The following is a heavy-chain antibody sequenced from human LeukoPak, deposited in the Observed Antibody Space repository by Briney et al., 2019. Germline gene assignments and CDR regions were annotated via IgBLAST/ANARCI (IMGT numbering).Heavy chain of an antibody. Sequence: SETLSLTCTVSGGSISSYYWSWIRQPPGKGLEWIGSIYYNGITYYNPSLKSRVTISVDTSENQFSLKLSSVTAADTAVYYCALYYNYYMDVWGKGTTVTVSS. CDR1: GGSISSYY. CDR3: ALYYNYYMDV. J-gene: IGHJ6*03. CDR2: IYYNGIT. V-gene: IGHV4-59*05.